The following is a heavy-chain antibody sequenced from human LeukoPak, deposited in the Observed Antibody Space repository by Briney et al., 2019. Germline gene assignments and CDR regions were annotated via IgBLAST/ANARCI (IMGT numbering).Heavy chain of an antibody. CDR1: GGSISSYY. CDR2: IYCSGST. Sequence: SETLSLTCTVSGGSISSYYWSWIRQPPGKGLEWIGYIYCSGSTNYNPSLKSRVTISVDTSKNQFSLKLSSVTAADTAVYYCAREGGGSGVGAFDIWGQGTMVTVSS. D-gene: IGHD3-10*01. CDR3: AREGGGSGVGAFDI. V-gene: IGHV4-59*01. J-gene: IGHJ3*02.